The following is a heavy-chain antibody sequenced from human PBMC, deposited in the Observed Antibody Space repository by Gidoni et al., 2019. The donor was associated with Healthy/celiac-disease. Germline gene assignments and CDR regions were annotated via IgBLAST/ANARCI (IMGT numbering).Heavy chain of an antibody. CDR3: ASYDSSGYYSDDYYYGMDV. Sequence: QVQLVQSGAEVKKPGSSVKVSCKASGGTFSSYAISWVRQAPGQGLEWMGGIISICGTANYAQKFQGRVTITADESTSTAYMELSSLRSEDTAVYYCASYDSSGYYSDDYYYGMDVCGQGTTVTVSS. CDR1: GGTFSSYA. CDR2: IISICGTA. J-gene: IGHJ6*02. D-gene: IGHD3-22*01. V-gene: IGHV1-69*01.